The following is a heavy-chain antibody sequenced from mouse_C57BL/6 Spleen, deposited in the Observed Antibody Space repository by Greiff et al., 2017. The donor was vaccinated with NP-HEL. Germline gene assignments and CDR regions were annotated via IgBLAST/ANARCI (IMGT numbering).Heavy chain of an antibody. CDR2: INPNYGTT. Sequence: VQLQQSGPELVKPGASVKISCKASGYSFTDYNMNWVKQSNGKSLEWIGVINPNYGTTSYNQKFKGKATLTVDQSSSTAYMQLNSLTSEDAAVYYCARIYYYGSSDAMDYWGQGTSVTVSS. D-gene: IGHD1-1*01. CDR3: ARIYYYGSSDAMDY. V-gene: IGHV1-39*01. J-gene: IGHJ4*01. CDR1: GYSFTDYN.